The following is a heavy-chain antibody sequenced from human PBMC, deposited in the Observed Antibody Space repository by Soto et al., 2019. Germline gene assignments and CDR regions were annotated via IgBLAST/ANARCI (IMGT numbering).Heavy chain of an antibody. V-gene: IGHV3-30-3*01. D-gene: IGHD6-13*01. CDR1: GFTFSSYA. Sequence: PGGSLRLSCAAPGFTFSSYAMHWVRQAPGKGLEWVAVISYDGSNKYYADSVKGRFTISRDNSKNTLYLQMNSLRAEDTAVYYCARPARLGIAAAYFDYWGQGTLVTVSS. CDR2: ISYDGSNK. CDR3: ARPARLGIAAAYFDY. J-gene: IGHJ4*02.